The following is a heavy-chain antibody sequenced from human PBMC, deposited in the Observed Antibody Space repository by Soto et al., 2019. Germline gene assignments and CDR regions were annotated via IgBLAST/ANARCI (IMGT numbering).Heavy chain of an antibody. D-gene: IGHD2-2*01. Sequence: SETLSLTCTVSGGSISSGDYYWSWIRQPPGNGLEWIGYIHSTGSTNYNNSLKSRVIMSVDTSKKQVSLNLNSVTAADTAVYYCARHNDLTSRQYSFDSWGQGTLVTVSS. CDR1: GGSISSGDYY. V-gene: IGHV4-61*08. CDR2: IHSTGST. CDR3: ARHNDLTSRQYSFDS. J-gene: IGHJ4*02.